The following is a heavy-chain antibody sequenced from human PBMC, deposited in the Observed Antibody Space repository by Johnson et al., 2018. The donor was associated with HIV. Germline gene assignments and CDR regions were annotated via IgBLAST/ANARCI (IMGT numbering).Heavy chain of an antibody. Sequence: VQLVESGGGLVQPGGSLRLPCGASGFTFTSYTVSWVRQAPGKGLEWVSAMSGRGASRYFADSVECRFTISRDSSKNTLYLQMNSLGAEDTAVYYCAKVAVATAAGGVALDIWGPGTMVTVS. CDR2: MSGRGASR. CDR1: GFTFTSYT. D-gene: IGHD6-13*01. J-gene: IGHJ3*02. V-gene: IGHV3-23*04. CDR3: AKVAVATAAGGVALDI.